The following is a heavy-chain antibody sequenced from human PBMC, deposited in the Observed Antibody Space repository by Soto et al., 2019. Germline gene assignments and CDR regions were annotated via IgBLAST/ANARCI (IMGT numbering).Heavy chain of an antibody. CDR3: AASDVTPLDILTGLIVR. V-gene: IGHV4-31*03. CDR2: IYYSGST. Sequence: PSETLSLTCTVSGGSISSGGYYWSWIRQHPGKGLEWIGYIYYSGSTYYNPSLKSRVTISVDTSKNQFSLKLSSVTAADTAVYYCAASDVTPLDILTGLIVRWGQGTLVTVSS. J-gene: IGHJ4*02. CDR1: GGSISSGGYY. D-gene: IGHD3-9*01.